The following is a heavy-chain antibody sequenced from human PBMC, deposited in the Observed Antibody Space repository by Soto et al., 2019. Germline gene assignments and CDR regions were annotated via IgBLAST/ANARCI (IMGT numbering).Heavy chain of an antibody. Sequence: SETLSLTCTVSGGSIDSSSFYWGWVRQPPGKGLEWIGSLFYSGRTHYNPSLKSRAAISVDAPRHQFSLRLSAVTAADTAVYFCESPGGNTKTLKIIGGMDVWGQGTTVTVSS. CDR2: LFYSGRT. CDR1: GGSIDSSSFY. CDR3: ESPGGNTKTLKIIGGMDV. D-gene: IGHD3-16*01. V-gene: IGHV4-39*01. J-gene: IGHJ6*02.